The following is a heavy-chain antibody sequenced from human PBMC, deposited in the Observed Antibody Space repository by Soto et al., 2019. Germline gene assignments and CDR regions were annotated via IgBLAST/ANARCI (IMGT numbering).Heavy chain of an antibody. J-gene: IGHJ4*02. CDR2: IIPMLGIA. Sequence: SVKVSCKASGGTFSSYTISWVRQAPGQGLEWMGRIIPMLGIANYAQKFQGRVTITADKSTSTAYMELSSLRSEDTAVYYCARELELRGIDYWGQGTLVTVSS. CDR3: ARELELRGIDY. V-gene: IGHV1-69*04. D-gene: IGHD1-7*01. CDR1: GGTFSSYT.